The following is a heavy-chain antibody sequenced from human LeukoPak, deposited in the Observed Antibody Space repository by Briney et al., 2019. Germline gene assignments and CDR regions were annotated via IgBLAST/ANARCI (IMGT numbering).Heavy chain of an antibody. J-gene: IGHJ4*02. Sequence: PGGSLRLSCAASGFTVSSNYMSWVRQAPGKGLEWVAVISYDGSNKYYADSVKGRFTISRDNSKNTLYLQMNSLRAEDTAVYYCAKDDAYYDFWSGYYGDYWGQGTLVTVSS. CDR3: AKDDAYYDFWSGYYGDY. CDR2: ISYDGSNK. D-gene: IGHD3-3*01. CDR1: GFTVSSNY. V-gene: IGHV3-30*18.